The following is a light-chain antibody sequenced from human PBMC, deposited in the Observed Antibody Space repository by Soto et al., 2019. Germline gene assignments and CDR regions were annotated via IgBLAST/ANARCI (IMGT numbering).Light chain of an antibody. Sequence: QSVLTQPPSASAAPGQKVTISCSGSSSNIGNNYVSWYQQLPGTAPKLLIYENNKRPSGIPDRFSGSKSGTSATLGITGLQTGDEADYYCGTWDSSLSDGGVFGTGTKVTVL. J-gene: IGLJ1*01. CDR2: ENN. CDR1: SSNIGNNY. CDR3: GTWDSSLSDGGV. V-gene: IGLV1-51*02.